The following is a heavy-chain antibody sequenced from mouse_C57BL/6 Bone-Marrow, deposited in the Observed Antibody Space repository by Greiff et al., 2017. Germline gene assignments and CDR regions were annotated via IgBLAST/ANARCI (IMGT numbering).Heavy chain of an antibody. D-gene: IGHD1-2*01. J-gene: IGHJ3*01. CDR2: IHPNSGST. CDR1: GYTFTSYW. Sequence: VQLQQPGAELVKPGASVTLSCKASGYTFTSYWMHWVKQRPGQGLEWIGMIHPNSGSTNYNEKFKSKATLTVDKSSSTDYMQLSILSAEDSAVYYGARATTAWGFAYWGQGTLVTVSA. CDR3: ARATTAWGFAY. V-gene: IGHV1-64*01.